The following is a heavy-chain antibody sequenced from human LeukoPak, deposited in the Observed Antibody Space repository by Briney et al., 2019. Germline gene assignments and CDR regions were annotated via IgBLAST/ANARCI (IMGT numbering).Heavy chain of an antibody. CDR2: VWFDGSKR. J-gene: IGHJ4*02. V-gene: IGHV3-33*01. CDR3: ARDFRRSSYGPFDY. D-gene: IGHD5-18*01. CDR1: GFIFSNSG. Sequence: GGSLRLSCTVSGFIFSNSGMHWVRRAPGKGLEWVAVVWFDGSKRYYADSVKGRFTISRDNSKNTLHLQMDSLRVEDTAVYFCARDFRRSSYGPFDYWGKGTRSPSPQ.